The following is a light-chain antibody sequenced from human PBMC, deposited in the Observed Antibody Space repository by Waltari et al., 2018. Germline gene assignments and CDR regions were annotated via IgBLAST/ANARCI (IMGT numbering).Light chain of an antibody. J-gene: IGLJ1*01. Sequence: QSVLTQPPSVSGAPGQRVTISCTGTSPNFGAGYDVHWYQHLPGRAPKLLIKENRNRPSGVPDRFSGSKSGTVASRAIVGLHPEDEAKYYCQSCDTGLGGSAFGTGTKVSVL. CDR3: QSCDTGLGGSA. V-gene: IGLV1-40*01. CDR1: SPNFGAGYD. CDR2: ENR.